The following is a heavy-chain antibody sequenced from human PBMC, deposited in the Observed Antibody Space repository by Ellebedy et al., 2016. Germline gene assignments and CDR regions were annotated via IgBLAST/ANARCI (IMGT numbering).Heavy chain of an antibody. V-gene: IGHV4-31*03. J-gene: IGHJ4*02. CDR1: GGSISSGGYY. CDR3: ARGRAMVHTVDY. CDR2: IYYSGST. Sequence: SETLSLXCTVSGGSISSGGYYWSWIRQHPGKGLEWIGYIYYSGSTYYNPSLKSRVTISVDTSKNQFSLKLSSVTAADTAVYYCARGRAMVHTVDYWGQGTLVTVSS. D-gene: IGHD5-18*01.